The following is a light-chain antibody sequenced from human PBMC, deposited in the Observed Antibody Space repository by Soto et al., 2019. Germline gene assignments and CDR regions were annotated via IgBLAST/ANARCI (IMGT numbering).Light chain of an antibody. CDR3: AAWDDSLSGYV. V-gene: IGLV1-47*01. J-gene: IGLJ1*01. Sequence: QSVLTQPPSASGSPGQGVTISYSGSSSNIGSNYVYWYQQLPGTAPKLLIYRNNQRPSGVPDRFSGSKSGTSASLAISGFRSEDEADYYCAAWDDSLSGYVFGTGTKVPVL. CDR1: SSNIGSNY. CDR2: RNN.